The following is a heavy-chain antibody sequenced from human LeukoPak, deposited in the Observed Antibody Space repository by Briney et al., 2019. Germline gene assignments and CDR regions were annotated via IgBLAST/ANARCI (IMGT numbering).Heavy chain of an antibody. CDR1: GGSISSYY. CDR2: IYYSGST. J-gene: IGHJ4*02. D-gene: IGHD3-3*01. V-gene: IGHV4-59*01. Sequence: SESLSLTCTVSGGSISSYYWSWIRQPPGKGLEWIGYIYYSGSTNYNPSLKSRVTISVDTSKNQFSLKLSSVTAADTAVYYCARDDFWSGYRYFDYWGQGTLVTVSS. CDR3: ARDDFWSGYRYFDY.